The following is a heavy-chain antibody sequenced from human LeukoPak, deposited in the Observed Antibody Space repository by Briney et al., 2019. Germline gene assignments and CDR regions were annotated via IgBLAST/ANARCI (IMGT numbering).Heavy chain of an antibody. CDR3: ARGNSVAGTDISY. CDR2: ISSSSGYI. J-gene: IGHJ4*02. D-gene: IGHD6-19*01. V-gene: IGHV3-21*01. CDR1: GFTFSTYR. Sequence: PGGSLRLSCAASGFTFSTYRMSWVRQAPGKGLEWIPSISSSSGYIYYADSVKGRFTISRDNAKNSLYLQMNSLRAEDTAVYYCARGNSVAGTDISYWGQGTLVTVSS.